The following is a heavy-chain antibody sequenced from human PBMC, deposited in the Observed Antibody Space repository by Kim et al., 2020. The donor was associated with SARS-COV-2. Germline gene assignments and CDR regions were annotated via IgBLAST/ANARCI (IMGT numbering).Heavy chain of an antibody. Sequence: DSVKGRFTIARDNSKNTLYLQMNSLRAEDTAVYYCARDPDTAMVKYYFDYWGQGTLVTVSS. V-gene: IGHV3-30*07. CDR3: ARDPDTAMVKYYFDY. J-gene: IGHJ4*02. D-gene: IGHD5-18*01.